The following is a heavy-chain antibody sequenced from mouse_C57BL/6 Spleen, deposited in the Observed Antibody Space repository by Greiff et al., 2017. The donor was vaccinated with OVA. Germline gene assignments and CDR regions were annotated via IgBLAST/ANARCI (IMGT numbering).Heavy chain of an antibody. D-gene: IGHD3-1*01. Sequence: QVQLQQSGPELVKPGASVKIPCKASGYAFSSSWMNWVKQRPGKGLEWIGRLYPGDGDTNYNGKFKGKATLTADKSSSTAYMQLSSLTSEDSAVYFCAAGRADYWGQGTTLTVSS. CDR1: GYAFSSSW. V-gene: IGHV1-82*01. CDR3: AAGRADY. CDR2: LYPGDGDT. J-gene: IGHJ2*01.